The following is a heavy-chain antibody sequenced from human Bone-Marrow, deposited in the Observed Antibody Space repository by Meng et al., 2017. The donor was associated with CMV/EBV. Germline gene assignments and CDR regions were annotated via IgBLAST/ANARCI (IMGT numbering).Heavy chain of an antibody. D-gene: IGHD3-3*01. CDR1: GFTFSSYS. CDR3: AREYDFWSCFSSMSGSLFPDYGMDV. V-gene: IGHV3-21*04. J-gene: IGHJ6*02. Sequence: GESLKISCAASGFTFSSYSMNWVRQAPGKGLEWVSSISSSSSYIYYADSVKGRFTISRDNAKNSLYLQMNSLRAEDTAVYYCAREYDFWSCFSSMSGSLFPDYGMDVWGQGTTVSVSS. CDR2: ISSSSSYI.